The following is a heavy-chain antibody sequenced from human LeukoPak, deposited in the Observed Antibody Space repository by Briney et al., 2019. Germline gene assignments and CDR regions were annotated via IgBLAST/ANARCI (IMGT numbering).Heavy chain of an antibody. V-gene: IGHV4-34*01. CDR1: GGSFRGYY. Sequence: SETLSLTCAVYGGSFRGYYWSWIRQPPGKGLEWIGEINHSGSTNYNPSLKSRVTISVDTSKNQFSLKLSSVTAADTAVYYCARGPTTIAVAGTFDYWGQGTLVTVSS. CDR3: ARGPTTIAVAGTFDY. CDR2: INHSGST. J-gene: IGHJ4*02. D-gene: IGHD6-19*01.